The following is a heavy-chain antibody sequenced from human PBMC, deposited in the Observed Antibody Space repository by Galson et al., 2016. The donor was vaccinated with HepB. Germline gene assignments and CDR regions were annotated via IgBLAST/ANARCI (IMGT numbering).Heavy chain of an antibody. CDR3: TTERRRQLFNWFDS. Sequence: SLRLSCAVSGLTFKDAWMSWVRQAPGKGLEWVGRIKSKSDGETTDYAVPVKGRFTISRDDSENTLYLRINSLKTEDTAMYYCTTERRRQLFNWFDSWGQGTLVTVSS. D-gene: IGHD1-1*01. J-gene: IGHJ5*01. CDR1: GLTFKDAW. V-gene: IGHV3-15*01. CDR2: IKSKSDGETT.